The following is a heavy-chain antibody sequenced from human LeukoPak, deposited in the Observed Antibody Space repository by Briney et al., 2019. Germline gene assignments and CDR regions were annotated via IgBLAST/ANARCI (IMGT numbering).Heavy chain of an antibody. V-gene: IGHV4-61*01. D-gene: IGHD3-10*01. CDR3: ATLVGYNWFDP. J-gene: IGHJ5*02. CDR1: GGSISSNNY. Sequence: SETLSLTCAVSGGSISSNNYWSWVRQPPGKGLEWIGYIYYSGSTNYNPSLKSRVTISVDTSKNQFSLKLSSVTAADTAVYYCATLVGYNWFDPWGQGTLVTVSS. CDR2: IYYSGST.